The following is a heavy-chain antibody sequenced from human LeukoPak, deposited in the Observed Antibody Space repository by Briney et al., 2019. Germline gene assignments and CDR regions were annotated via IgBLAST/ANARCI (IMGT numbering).Heavy chain of an antibody. CDR3: ARDGAGVGGFPLLGY. J-gene: IGHJ4*02. CDR2: MHHSGST. D-gene: IGHD2-15*01. V-gene: IGHV4-38-2*02. Sequence: PSETLSLTCIVSGYSISSGYYWGWIRQPPGKGLEWIGSMHHSGSTYYNPSLKSRVTISVDTSKNQFSLKLSSVTAADTAVYYCARDGAGVGGFPLLGYWGQGPLVTVSS. CDR1: GYSISSGYY.